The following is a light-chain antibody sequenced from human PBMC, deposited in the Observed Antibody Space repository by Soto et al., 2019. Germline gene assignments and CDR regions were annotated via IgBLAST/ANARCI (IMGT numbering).Light chain of an antibody. CDR2: EVS. Sequence: QSALTQPASVSGSPGQSITISCTGTSSDVGGSTYVSWYQQHPGKGPQLIIYEVSNRPSGVSDRFSGSMSGNTASLTISGLQAEDESDYYFSSYTGSNTPYVFGTGTKLTVL. CDR1: SSDVGGSTY. J-gene: IGLJ1*01. V-gene: IGLV2-14*01. CDR3: SSYTGSNTPYV.